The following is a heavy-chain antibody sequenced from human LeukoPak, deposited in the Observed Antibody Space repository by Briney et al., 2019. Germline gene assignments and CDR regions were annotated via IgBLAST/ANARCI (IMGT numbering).Heavy chain of an antibody. Sequence: SETLSLTCTVSGGSISSGGFYWSWIRQHPGKGLEWIGYMYYSGSTYYNPSLKSRVTISVDTSKNQFSLKLSSVTAADTAVYYCARARVAGFDYWGQGTLVTVSS. J-gene: IGHJ4*02. CDR1: GGSISSGGFY. CDR2: MYYSGST. V-gene: IGHV4-31*03. CDR3: ARARVAGFDY. D-gene: IGHD6-13*01.